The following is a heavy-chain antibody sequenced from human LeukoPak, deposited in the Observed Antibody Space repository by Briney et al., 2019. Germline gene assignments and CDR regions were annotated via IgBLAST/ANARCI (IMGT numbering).Heavy chain of an antibody. CDR3: ARGTHDYSNYYNWFDP. J-gene: IGHJ5*02. CDR1: GGSISSYY. Sequence: SETLSLTCTVSGGSISSYYWSWIRQPAGKGLEWIGRIYTSGSTNYNPSLKSRVTMSVDTSKNQFSLKLSSVTAADTAVYYCARGTHDYSNYYNWFDPWGQGTLVTVSS. V-gene: IGHV4-4*07. D-gene: IGHD4-11*01. CDR2: IYTSGST.